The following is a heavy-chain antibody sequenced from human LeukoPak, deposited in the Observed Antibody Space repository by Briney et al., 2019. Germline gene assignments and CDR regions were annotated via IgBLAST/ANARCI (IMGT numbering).Heavy chain of an antibody. Sequence: SETPSLTCSVSGGSLSSYYWSWIRQPPGMGLEWIGCIFYSGSTHYNPSLKSRVTISIDMSKNQFSLKLSSVTAVDTAVYYCARGVAAAGTFYFDYWGQGTLFTVSS. J-gene: IGHJ4*02. CDR3: ARGVAAAGTFYFDY. D-gene: IGHD6-13*01. CDR1: GGSLSSYY. V-gene: IGHV4-59*01. CDR2: IFYSGST.